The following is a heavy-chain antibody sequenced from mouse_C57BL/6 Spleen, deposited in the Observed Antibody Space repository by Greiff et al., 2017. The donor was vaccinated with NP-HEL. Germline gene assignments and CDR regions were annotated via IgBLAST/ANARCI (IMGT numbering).Heavy chain of an antibody. Sequence: QVQLKESGAELVRPGASVTLSCKASGYTFTDYEMHWVKQTPVHGLEWIGAIDPETGGTAYNQKFKGKAILTADKSSSTAYMELRSLTSEDSAVYYCTRLWLRRGRYFDVWGTGTTVTVSS. D-gene: IGHD2-2*01. CDR2: IDPETGGT. J-gene: IGHJ1*03. CDR1: GYTFTDYE. CDR3: TRLWLRRGRYFDV. V-gene: IGHV1-15*01.